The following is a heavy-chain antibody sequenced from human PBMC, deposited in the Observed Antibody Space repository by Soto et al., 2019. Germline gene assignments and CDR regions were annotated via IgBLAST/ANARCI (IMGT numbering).Heavy chain of an antibody. J-gene: IGHJ4*02. D-gene: IGHD1-1*01. Sequence: GGSLRLSCAASGFTISSNAMYWVRQAPGKGLEWVSAISDRGDTTHYADSVKGRFTISRDTSKNTLYLQLNTLRADDTAVYYCAKDKPGTTSFDYWGQGTLVTVSS. CDR1: GFTISSNA. CDR2: ISDRGDTT. CDR3: AKDKPGTTSFDY. V-gene: IGHV3-23*01.